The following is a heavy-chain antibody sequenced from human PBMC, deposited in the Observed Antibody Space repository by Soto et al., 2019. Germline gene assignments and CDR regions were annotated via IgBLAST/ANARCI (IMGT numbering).Heavy chain of an antibody. V-gene: IGHV3-30-3*01. CDR1: GFTLSSYA. D-gene: IGHD3-3*01. CDR2: ISYDGSNK. CDR3: ATLRHLGY. J-gene: IGHJ4*02. Sequence: QVQLVESGGGVVQPGRSLRLSCAASGFTLSSYAMHWVRQAPGKGLEWVAVISYDGSNKYYADSVKGRFTISRDNSKNTLYLQMNSLRAEDTAVYYCATLRHLGYWGQGTLVTVSS.